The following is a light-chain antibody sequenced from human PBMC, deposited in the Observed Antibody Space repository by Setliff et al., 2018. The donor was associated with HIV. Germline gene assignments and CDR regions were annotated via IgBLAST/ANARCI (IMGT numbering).Light chain of an antibody. CDR2: EVD. V-gene: IGLV2-23*02. CDR3: CSYGSGDIWV. Sequence: QSALTQPASVSGSPGQSITISCTGNRSDVGNTLSVSWYQQNVGEVHTLLIYEVDRRPSGISHRFSGSKSANTAPLTISGLQVEDEADYYCCSYGSGDIWVFGGGTKVTVL. J-gene: IGLJ3*02. CDR1: RSDVGNTLS.